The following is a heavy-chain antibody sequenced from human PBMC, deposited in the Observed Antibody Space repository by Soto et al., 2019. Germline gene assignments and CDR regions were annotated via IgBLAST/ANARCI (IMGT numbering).Heavy chain of an antibody. Sequence: SETLSLTCTVSGGSISSYYWSWIRQPPGKGLEWIGYIYYSGSTNYSPSLKSRVTIPVDTSKNQFSLKLSSVTAADTAVYYCARGITMIVVAGPWFDPWGQGTLVTVSS. D-gene: IGHD3-22*01. CDR3: ARGITMIVVAGPWFDP. CDR2: IYYSGST. CDR1: GGSISSYY. V-gene: IGHV4-59*01. J-gene: IGHJ5*02.